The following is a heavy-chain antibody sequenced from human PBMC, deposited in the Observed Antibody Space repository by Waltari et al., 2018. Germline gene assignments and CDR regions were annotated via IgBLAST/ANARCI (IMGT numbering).Heavy chain of an antibody. CDR3: ARAGIAVAGTDAFDI. Sequence: QVQLVQSGAEVKKPGSSVKVSCKASGGTFSSYAISWVRQAPGQGLEWMGEIIPIVGTANYAQKFQGRVTITADESTSTAYMELSILRSEDTAVYYCARAGIAVAGTDAFDIWGQGTMVTVSS. V-gene: IGHV1-69*01. D-gene: IGHD6-19*01. CDR1: GGTFSSYA. CDR2: IIPIVGTA. J-gene: IGHJ3*02.